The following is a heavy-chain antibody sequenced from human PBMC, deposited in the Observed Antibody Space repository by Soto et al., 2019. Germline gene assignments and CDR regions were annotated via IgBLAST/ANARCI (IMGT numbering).Heavy chain of an antibody. Sequence: PGGSLRLSCAASGFTFSNNGMTWVRQAPGKGLEWVSSISGSDARTYYADSVRGRFTISRDNSKNTLYLQLNSLRAEDTAVYYCARERTTMIVGVMTNWGQGTMVTVSS. CDR2: ISGSDART. CDR3: ARERTTMIVGVMTN. J-gene: IGHJ3*01. V-gene: IGHV3-23*01. CDR1: GFTFSNNG. D-gene: IGHD3-22*01.